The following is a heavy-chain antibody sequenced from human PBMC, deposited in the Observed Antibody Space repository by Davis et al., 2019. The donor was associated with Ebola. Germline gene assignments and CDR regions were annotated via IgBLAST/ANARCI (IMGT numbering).Heavy chain of an antibody. V-gene: IGHV4-59*01. J-gene: IGHJ3*01. CDR3: ARGGLVPAALYL. CDR2: IASTGNT. Sequence: PSKTLSLTCTVSGASMTSYYWSWIRQPPGKGLEWIGYIASTGNTIYNPSLKSRVTISGDTSKKQFSLRLNSVTAADTAVYYCARGGLVPAALYLWGQGTMVTVSS. D-gene: IGHD2-2*01. CDR1: GASMTSYY.